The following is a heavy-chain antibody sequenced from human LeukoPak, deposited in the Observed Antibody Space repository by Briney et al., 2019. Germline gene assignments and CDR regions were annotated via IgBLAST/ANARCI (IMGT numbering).Heavy chain of an antibody. CDR1: GFSISSGYF. CDR3: ARRISTRRGETCSSTSCYFDY. V-gene: IGHV4-38-2*01. CDR2: IFHNGIT. D-gene: IGHD2-2*01. Sequence: SETLSLTCAFSGFSISSGYFWAWIRQSPGKGLEWIGSIFHNGITYYNPSLKSRITISVDTSKNQFSLRLSSVTAADTAVYYCARRISTRRGETCSSTSCYFDYWGQGTLVTVSS. J-gene: IGHJ4*02.